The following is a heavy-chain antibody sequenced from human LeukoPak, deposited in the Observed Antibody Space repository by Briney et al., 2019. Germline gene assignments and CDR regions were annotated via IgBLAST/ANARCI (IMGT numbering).Heavy chain of an antibody. CDR1: GYTLTELS. CDR3: ARDGVTTVTRTGIPSYYYYGMDV. V-gene: IGHV1-24*01. Sequence: ASVKVSCKVSGYTLTELSMHWVRQAPGKGLEWMGGFDPEDGETIYAQKSQGRVTMTEDTSTDTAYMELSSLRSEDTAVYYCARDGVTTVTRTGIPSYYYYGMDVWGQGTTVTVSS. J-gene: IGHJ6*02. D-gene: IGHD4-11*01. CDR2: FDPEDGET.